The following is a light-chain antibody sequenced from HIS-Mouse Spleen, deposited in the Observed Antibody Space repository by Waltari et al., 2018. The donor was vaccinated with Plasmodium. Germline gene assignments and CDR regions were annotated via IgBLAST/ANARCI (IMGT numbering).Light chain of an antibody. V-gene: IGLV3-9*01. CDR1: HIGSKN. J-gene: IGLJ2*01. Sequence: SYELTQPLSVSVALGQTARIPFGGNHIGSKNVHWYQQKPGQAPVLVIYRDSNRPSGIPERFSGSNSGNTATLTISRAQAGDEADYYCQVWDSSTVVFGGGTKLTVL. CDR3: QVWDSSTVV. CDR2: RDS.